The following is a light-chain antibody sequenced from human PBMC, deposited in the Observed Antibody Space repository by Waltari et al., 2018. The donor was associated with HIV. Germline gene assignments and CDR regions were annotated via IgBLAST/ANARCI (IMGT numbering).Light chain of an antibody. J-gene: IGKJ3*01. CDR2: DAY. CDR1: QDISKY. V-gene: IGKV1-33*01. CDR3: LQYDNLPFT. Sequence: DIQLTQSPSSLSASIGDRVTITCQARQDISKYLHWYQQTPGKAHKVLIYDAYNLQTGVPSRFSGSGSGTDFSFTIISLLPEDIATYYCLQYDNLPFTFGPGTKVDIK.